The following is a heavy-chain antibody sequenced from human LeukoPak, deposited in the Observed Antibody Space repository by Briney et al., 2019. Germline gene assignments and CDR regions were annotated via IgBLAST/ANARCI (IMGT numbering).Heavy chain of an antibody. CDR2: IYPGDSDT. CDR3: ARSASGYYLY. D-gene: IGHD3-3*01. J-gene: IGHJ4*02. CDR1: GYSFTSYW. Sequence: GESLKISCKGSGYSFTSYWIGWVRQIPGKGLEWMGIIYPGDSDTRFSPSFQGPVTISADKTISTAYLQASSLKASGHAIYFRARSASGYYLYWGQGTLVTVSS. V-gene: IGHV5-51*01.